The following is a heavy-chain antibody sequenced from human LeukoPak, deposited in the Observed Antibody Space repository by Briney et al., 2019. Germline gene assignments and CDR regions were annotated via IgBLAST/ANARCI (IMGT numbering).Heavy chain of an antibody. CDR2: IRYDGSNK. D-gene: IGHD3-9*01. CDR3: AKEFPFDILTGYYPSYYFDY. V-gene: IGHV3-30*02. CDR1: GFTFSSYG. J-gene: IGHJ4*02. Sequence: GGSLRLSCAASGFTFSSYGMHWVRQAPGKGLEWVAFIRYDGSNKYYADSVKGRFTISRDNSKNTLYLQMNSLRAEDTAVYYCAKEFPFDILTGYYPSYYFDYWGQGTLVTVSS.